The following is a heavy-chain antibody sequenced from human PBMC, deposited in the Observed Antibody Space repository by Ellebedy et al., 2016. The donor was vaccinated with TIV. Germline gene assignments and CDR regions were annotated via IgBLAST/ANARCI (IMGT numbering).Heavy chain of an antibody. CDR1: GFNFRSYW. Sequence: GESLKISCATSGFNFRSYWMHWVRQAPGKGLAWVSHVNGDESTPVYADSVKGRFTISKDIAKSTLFLQMNSLRAEDTAVYYCVRDRGRPDSFDLWGRGTMVIVSS. J-gene: IGHJ3*01. V-gene: IGHV3-74*01. CDR2: VNGDESTP. CDR3: VRDRGRPDSFDL.